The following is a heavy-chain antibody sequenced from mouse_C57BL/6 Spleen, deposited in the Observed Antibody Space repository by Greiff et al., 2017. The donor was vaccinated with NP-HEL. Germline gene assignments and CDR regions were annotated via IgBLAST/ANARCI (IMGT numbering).Heavy chain of an antibody. D-gene: IGHD1-1*02. Sequence: EVQVVESGGGLVKPGGSLKLSCAASGFTFSSYTMSWVRQTPEKRLEWVATISGGGGNTYYPDSVKGRFTISRDNAKNTLYLQMSSLRSEDTALYYCARHYGYFDYWGQGTTLTVSS. CDR1: GFTFSSYT. V-gene: IGHV5-9*01. CDR3: ARHYGYFDY. J-gene: IGHJ2*01. CDR2: ISGGGGNT.